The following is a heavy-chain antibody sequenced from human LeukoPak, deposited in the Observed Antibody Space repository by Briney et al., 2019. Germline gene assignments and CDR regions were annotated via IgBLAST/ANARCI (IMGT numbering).Heavy chain of an antibody. CDR3: ARRGCSSISCYGGSNFPFDY. D-gene: IGHD2-2*01. CDR1: GGSLSSSSYY. J-gene: IGHJ4*02. Sequence: SEILSLTCTVSGGSLSSSSYYLGRIRPPPGKGLEWIGSIYYSGSTYYNPSLKSRVTISVGTSKHQLSLKLTSVVAADTAVYYCARRGCSSISCYGGSNFPFDYWGQGTLVTVSS. CDR2: IYYSGST. V-gene: IGHV4-39*01.